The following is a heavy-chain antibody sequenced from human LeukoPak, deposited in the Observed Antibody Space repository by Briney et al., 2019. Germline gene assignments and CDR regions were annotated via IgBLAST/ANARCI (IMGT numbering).Heavy chain of an antibody. CDR3: AKRLGASAPDDY. CDR2: IRQDGSEK. D-gene: IGHD1-1*01. CDR1: GFTFSNYW. J-gene: IGHJ4*02. V-gene: IGHV3-7*03. Sequence: GGSLRLSCAASGFTFSNYWMSWVRQAPGKGLEWVANIRQDGSEKQYVDSVKGRFTISRDNSKNTVYLQMNSLRAEDTAVYYCAKRLGASAPDDYWGRGTLVTVSS.